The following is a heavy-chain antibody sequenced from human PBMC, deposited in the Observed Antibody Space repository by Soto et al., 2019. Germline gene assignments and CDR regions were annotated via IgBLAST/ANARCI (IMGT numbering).Heavy chain of an antibody. J-gene: IGHJ6*02. V-gene: IGHV3-21*01. CDR2: IGSSGGNS. CDR1: GFIFSDFS. Sequence: EGQLVESGGGLVKPGGSLRLSCAVSGFIFSDFSMNWVRQAPGKGLYWVASIGSSGGNSFYADSVKGRFIISRDNAKTALALQINSLRAEDTAVYYCASEKRHNSLGGRFGMDVWCQGTTVTLS. CDR3: ASEKRHNSLGGRFGMDV. D-gene: IGHD1-1*01.